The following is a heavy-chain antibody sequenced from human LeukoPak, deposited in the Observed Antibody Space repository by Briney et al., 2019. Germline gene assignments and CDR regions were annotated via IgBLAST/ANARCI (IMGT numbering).Heavy chain of an antibody. J-gene: IGHJ3*02. D-gene: IGHD3-3*01. CDR3: ANEGITIFGVVISRDAFDI. CDR2: ISYDGSNK. V-gene: IGHV3-30-3*02. CDR1: GFTFSSYA. Sequence: PGGSLRLSCAASGFTFSSYAMHWVRQAPGKGLEWVAVISYDGSNKYYADSVKGRFTISRDNSKNTLYLQMNSLRAEDTAVYYCANEGITIFGVVISRDAFDIWGQGTMVTVSS.